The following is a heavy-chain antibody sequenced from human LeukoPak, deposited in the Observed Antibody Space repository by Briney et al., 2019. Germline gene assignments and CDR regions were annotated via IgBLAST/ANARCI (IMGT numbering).Heavy chain of an antibody. J-gene: IGHJ6*02. CDR1: GGSVTSGGYY. D-gene: IGHD1-26*01. CDR3: AEISRRPQRMGL. V-gene: IGHV4-31*03. Sequence: SETLSLTCTVSGGSVTSGGYYWSWIRQHPGKGLEWIGYVYYTGSTYYNPSLKSRVTISPDTSKNQFSLKVSSVTAADPAVYFCAEISRRPQRMGLRGQGTTVTVSS. CDR2: VYYTGST.